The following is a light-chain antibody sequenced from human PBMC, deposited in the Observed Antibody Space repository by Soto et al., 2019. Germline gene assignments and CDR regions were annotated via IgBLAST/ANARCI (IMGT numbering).Light chain of an antibody. Sequence: EIVMTQSPATLSVSPGERATLSGLASQSVRRDVAWYHQKPGQAPRLPLDGASTRATGIPARFSGRGAGTEFTLTITSLQSEDFAVYWGQQYNNWPLTVGPGTRLEIK. CDR1: QSVRRD. CDR3: QQYNNWPLT. J-gene: IGKJ5*01. V-gene: IGKV3-15*01. CDR2: GAS.